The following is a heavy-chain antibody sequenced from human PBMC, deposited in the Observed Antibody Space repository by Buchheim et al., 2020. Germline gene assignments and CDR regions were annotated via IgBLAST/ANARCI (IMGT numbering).Heavy chain of an antibody. CDR2: IWHDGSKK. J-gene: IGHJ4*02. V-gene: IGHV3-33*01. CDR1: GFNLRSYG. D-gene: IGHD3-10*01. Sequence: QVQLVESGGGVVQPGRSLRLSCVASGFNLRSYGMHWVRQAPGKGLEWVAVIWHDGSKKFYADSVQGRFSISRENSKNTLYPQMNDLRAEETAMYYCGRDRGQDAPIDYWGQG. CDR3: GRDRGQDAPIDY.